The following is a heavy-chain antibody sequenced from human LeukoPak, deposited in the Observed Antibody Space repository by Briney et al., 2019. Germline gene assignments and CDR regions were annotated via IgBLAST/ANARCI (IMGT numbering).Heavy chain of an antibody. D-gene: IGHD6-19*01. CDR1: GYTFTSYD. CDR3: ARVLYSCGWSVGYYYYGMDV. J-gene: IGHJ6*02. Sequence: GASVKVSCKASGYTFTSYDINWMRQATGQGLEWMGWMNPNSGNTGYAQKFQGRVTMTRNTSISTAYMELSSLRSEDTAVYYCARVLYSCGWSVGYYYYGMDVWGQGTTVTVSS. CDR2: MNPNSGNT. V-gene: IGHV1-8*01.